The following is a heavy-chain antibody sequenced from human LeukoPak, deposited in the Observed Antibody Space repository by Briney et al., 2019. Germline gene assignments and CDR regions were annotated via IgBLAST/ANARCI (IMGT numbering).Heavy chain of an antibody. CDR2: INQDGSQK. D-gene: IGHD3-16*01. V-gene: IGHV3-7*01. CDR1: GFTFGSCW. Sequence: GGSLRLSCAASGFTFGSCWMNWVRQTPGKGLEWVANINQDGSQKFYVDSVKGRFTISRDNANNSLYLQMNSLRAEDTAVYYCVAEPTVGGVGGWFDPWGQGTLVTVSS. CDR3: VAEPTVGGVGGWFDP. J-gene: IGHJ5*02.